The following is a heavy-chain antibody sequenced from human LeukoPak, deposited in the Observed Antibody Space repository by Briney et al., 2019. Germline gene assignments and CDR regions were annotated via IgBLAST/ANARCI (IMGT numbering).Heavy chain of an antibody. CDR3: ARESTEERPGY. Sequence: GGSLRLSCAASGFTFSSYSMNWVRQAPGKGLEWVSYISSSSSTIYYADSVKGRFTISKDSAKNTLYLQMNSLGAEDTAVYYCARESTEERPGYWGQGTRVTVSS. J-gene: IGHJ4*02. CDR1: GFTFSSYS. D-gene: IGHD1-1*01. CDR2: ISSSSSTI. V-gene: IGHV3-48*04.